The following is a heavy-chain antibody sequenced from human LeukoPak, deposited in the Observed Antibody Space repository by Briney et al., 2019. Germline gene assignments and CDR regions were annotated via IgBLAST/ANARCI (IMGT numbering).Heavy chain of an antibody. CDR3: ARAYTFGGVIVAFDY. CDR2: ISSSGSTI. CDR1: GFTFSSYE. Sequence: PGGSLRLSCAASGFTFSSYEMNWVRQAPGKGLEWVSYISSSGSTIYYADSVKGRFSISRDNAKDSLYLQMNNLRAEDTAVYYCARAYTFGGVIVAFDYWGQGTLVTVSS. V-gene: IGHV3-48*03. J-gene: IGHJ4*02. D-gene: IGHD3-16*02.